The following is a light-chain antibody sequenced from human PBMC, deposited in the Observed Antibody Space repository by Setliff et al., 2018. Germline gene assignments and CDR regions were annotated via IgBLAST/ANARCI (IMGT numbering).Light chain of an antibody. CDR2: DVS. CDR3: SSYTSSSHPV. Sequence: SVLAQPPSVSGSPGHSVTISCTGTSSDVGGYNRVSWYQHPPGTAPKLMIYDVSHRPSGVPDRFSGSKSGNTASLTISGLQAEDEADYYCSSYTSSSHPVFGGGTKVTVL. CDR1: SSDVGGYNR. V-gene: IGLV2-18*02. J-gene: IGLJ3*02.